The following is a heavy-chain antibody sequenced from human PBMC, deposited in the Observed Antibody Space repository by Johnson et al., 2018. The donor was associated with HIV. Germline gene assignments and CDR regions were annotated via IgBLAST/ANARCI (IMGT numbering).Heavy chain of an antibody. Sequence: VQLVESGGALVQPGDSLGLSCAVSGFTFSNYWMSWVRQAPGKGLEWVANIKEDGSEKYYVDYVTGRFTISRDNAKNSLYLQMNSLRAEDTAVYYFAYPREGSSWSNDAFDIWGQGTMVTVSS. V-gene: IGHV3-7*03. CDR1: GFTFSNYW. CDR2: IKEDGSEK. D-gene: IGHD6-13*01. J-gene: IGHJ3*02. CDR3: AYPREGSSWSNDAFDI.